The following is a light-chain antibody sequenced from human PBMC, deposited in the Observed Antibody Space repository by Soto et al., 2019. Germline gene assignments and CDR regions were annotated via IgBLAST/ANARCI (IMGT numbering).Light chain of an antibody. CDR3: QQSGTSPPVA. CDR1: QSVGSRF. V-gene: IGKV3-20*01. Sequence: ELVLTQSPGTLSLSPGERATLSCRASQSVGSRFLAWYQQKPGQAPRLLIYGASNRATGIPDRFSGSVSGTDFTLPISRLEPEDFAVYYCQQSGTSPPVAFGGGTKVDIK. CDR2: GAS. J-gene: IGKJ4*01.